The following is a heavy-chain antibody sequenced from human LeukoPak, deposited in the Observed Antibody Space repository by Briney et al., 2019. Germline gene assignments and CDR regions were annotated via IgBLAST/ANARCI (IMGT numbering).Heavy chain of an antibody. CDR3: TRGAGWLIDY. J-gene: IGHJ4*02. CDR2: FYNSGRS. CDR1: DDSISDYY. V-gene: IGHV4-59*01. Sequence: SETLSLTCTVSDDSISDYYRGWIRQPPGKGLEWIGYFYNSGRSTYNPSLKSRVTIPADTSKNHFSLKLNSVTTADTAVYYCTRGAGWLIDYWGQGILVTVSS. D-gene: IGHD3-16*01.